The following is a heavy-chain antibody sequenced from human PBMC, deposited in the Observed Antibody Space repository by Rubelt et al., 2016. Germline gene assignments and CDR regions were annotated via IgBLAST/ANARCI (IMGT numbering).Heavy chain of an antibody. CDR3: AQVLNGRFDY. CDR2: ISYDGSNK. D-gene: IGHD2-8*01. CDR1: GLTFSSSA. V-gene: IGHV3-30*18. Sequence: GLTFSSSAMHWVRQAPDKGLEWLAVISYDGSNKYYADSVKGRFPISRDDSKNTLYLQMDSLRAEDTATYYRAQVLNGRFDYWGQGTLVTVSS. J-gene: IGHJ4*02.